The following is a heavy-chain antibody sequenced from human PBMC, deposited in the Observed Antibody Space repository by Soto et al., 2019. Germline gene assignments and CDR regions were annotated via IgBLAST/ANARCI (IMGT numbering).Heavy chain of an antibody. V-gene: IGHV3-23*01. Sequence: GVLRLSCVASGFTFSIYAMTWVRQAPGKGLEWVSAISGGDGSPSYADSVKGRFTISRDNSKNTLYLHMNSLRADDTAAYYCAKWHTYNYDSLAFSGFDCWGQGTQVTVSS. CDR2: ISGGDGSP. CDR3: AKWHTYNYDSLAFSGFDC. CDR1: GFTFSIYA. J-gene: IGHJ4*02. D-gene: IGHD3-16*01.